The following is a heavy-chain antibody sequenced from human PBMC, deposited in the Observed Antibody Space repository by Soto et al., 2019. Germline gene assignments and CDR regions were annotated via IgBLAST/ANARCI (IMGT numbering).Heavy chain of an antibody. CDR2: ISYDGSNK. CDR3: ASGVPSGSYYEGMYYFDY. CDR1: GFTFSSYA. D-gene: IGHD1-26*01. J-gene: IGHJ4*02. V-gene: IGHV3-30-3*01. Sequence: LRLSCAASGFTFSSYAMHWVRQAPGKGLEWVAVISYDGSNKYYADSVKGRFTISRDNSKNTLYLQMNSLRAEDAAVYYCASGVPSGSYYEGMYYFDYWGQGTLVTVSS.